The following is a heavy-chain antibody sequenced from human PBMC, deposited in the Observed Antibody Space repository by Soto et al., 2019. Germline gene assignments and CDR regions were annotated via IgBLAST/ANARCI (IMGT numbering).Heavy chain of an antibody. CDR1: GGTFSSYA. J-gene: IGHJ6*02. CDR3: ASGVIVATMHHYYYYGMDV. CDR2: IVPIFGTA. D-gene: IGHD5-12*01. V-gene: IGHV1-69*13. Sequence: SVKVSCKASGGTFSSYAISWVRQAPGQGLEWMGGIVPIFGTANYAQKFQGRVTITADESTSTAYMELSSLRSEDTAVYYCASGVIVATMHHYYYYGMDVWGQGTTVTVSS.